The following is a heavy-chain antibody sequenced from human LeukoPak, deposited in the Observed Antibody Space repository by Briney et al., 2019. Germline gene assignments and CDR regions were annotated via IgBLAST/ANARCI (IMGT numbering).Heavy chain of an antibody. D-gene: IGHD6-13*01. CDR2: IYPGDCDT. Sequence: GECLKISCKGSGYSFTSYWIGWVRQMPGKGLEWMVIIYPGDCDTRYSPSFQGQVTISADKSISTAYLQWSSLKASDTAMYYCARHDLAAAGIRPYAFDIWGQGTMVTVSS. CDR3: ARHDLAAAGIRPYAFDI. J-gene: IGHJ3*02. V-gene: IGHV5-51*01. CDR1: GYSFTSYW.